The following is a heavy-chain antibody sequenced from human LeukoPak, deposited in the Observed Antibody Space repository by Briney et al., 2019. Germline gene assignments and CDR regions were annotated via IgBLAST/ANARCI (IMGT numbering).Heavy chain of an antibody. J-gene: IGHJ4*02. CDR3: ARHSGSYYFDY. CDR2: IYYSGST. CDR1: GGSISSYY. V-gene: IGHV4-59*08. Sequence: SETLSLTCTVSGGSISSYYWSWIRQPPGKGLEWIGYIYYSGSTNYNPSLKSRVTISVDTSKTQFSLKLSSVTAADTAVYYCARHSGSYYFDYWGQGTLVTVSS. D-gene: IGHD1-26*01.